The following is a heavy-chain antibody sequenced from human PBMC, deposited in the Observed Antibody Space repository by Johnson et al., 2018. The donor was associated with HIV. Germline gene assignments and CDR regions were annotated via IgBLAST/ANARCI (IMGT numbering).Heavy chain of an antibody. Sequence: VQLVESGGGVVQPGRSLRLSCAASGFTFSSYAMHWVRQAPGKGLEWVAVISYDGSYKYYADSVEGRFTVSRDNSENTLYLQMKSLRVEDTAVYYCAREVVTLRGWGHVFDIWGQGTMVTVSS. D-gene: IGHD3-16*01. CDR3: AREVVTLRGWGHVFDI. J-gene: IGHJ3*02. CDR1: GFTFSSYA. CDR2: ISYDGSYK. V-gene: IGHV3-30*04.